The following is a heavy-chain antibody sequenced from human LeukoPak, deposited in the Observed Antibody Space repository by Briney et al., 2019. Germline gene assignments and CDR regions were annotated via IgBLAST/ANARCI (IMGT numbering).Heavy chain of an antibody. D-gene: IGHD3-22*01. CDR3: AREEDRSGD. J-gene: IGHJ4*02. Sequence: PSETLSLTCTVSGGSISSDNYYWAWLRQPPGRGLEWIGSIYYRGNAYYNPSLKSRVTISVDTSKNQFSLSLSSVTAADTAVYYCAREEDRSGDWGQGTLVTVTS. CDR1: GGSISSDNYY. V-gene: IGHV4-39*07. CDR2: IYYRGNA.